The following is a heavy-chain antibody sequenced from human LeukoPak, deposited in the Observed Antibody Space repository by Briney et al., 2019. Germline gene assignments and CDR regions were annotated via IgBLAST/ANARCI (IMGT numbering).Heavy chain of an antibody. D-gene: IGHD3-22*01. J-gene: IGHJ4*02. CDR2: ISWNNGNI. CDR1: GFIFDDYA. CDR3: ARRVIVVGLDY. Sequence: PGRSLRLSCAASGFIFDDYAMHWVRLAPGKGLEWVSGISWNNGNIGYADSVKGRFTISRDNAKNSLHLQMNSLRAEDTAVYYCARRVIVVGLDYWGQGTLVTVSS. V-gene: IGHV3-9*01.